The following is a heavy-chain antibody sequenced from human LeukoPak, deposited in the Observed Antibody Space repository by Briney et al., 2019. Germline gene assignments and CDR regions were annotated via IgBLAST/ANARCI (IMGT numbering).Heavy chain of an antibody. CDR1: GFTFSDYW. V-gene: IGHV3-74*01. CDR3: ARDLTLGKPDYFDH. CDR2: INTDGSIT. J-gene: IGHJ4*02. D-gene: IGHD7-27*01. Sequence: PGGSLRLSCAASGFTFSDYWIHWVRQAPGKGLVWVSRINTDGSITNYADSVKGRFSISRDNAKNTLYLQMSSLRAEDTAVYYCARDLTLGKPDYFDHWGQGTLVTVSS.